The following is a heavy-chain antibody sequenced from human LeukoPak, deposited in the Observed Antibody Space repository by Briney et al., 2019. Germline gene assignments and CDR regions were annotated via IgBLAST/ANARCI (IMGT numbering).Heavy chain of an antibody. V-gene: IGHV4-31*03. D-gene: IGHD3-9*01. J-gene: IGHJ3*02. Sequence: PSETLSLTCTVSGGSISSGGSYSSWIRQHPGKGLEWIGYIYYSGSTYYNPSLKSRVTISVDTSKNQFSLKLSSVTAADTAVYYCARVDILTGYPGRDAFDIWGQGTMVTVSS. CDR1: GGSISSGGSY. CDR2: IYYSGST. CDR3: ARVDILTGYPGRDAFDI.